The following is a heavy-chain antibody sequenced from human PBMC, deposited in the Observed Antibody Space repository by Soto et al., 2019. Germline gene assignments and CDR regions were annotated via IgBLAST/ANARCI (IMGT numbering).Heavy chain of an antibody. CDR2: INAGNGNT. D-gene: IGHD5-18*01. CDR3: ARDPGYSYGYN. V-gene: IGHV1-3*01. Sequence: QVQLVQSGAEVKKPGASVKVSCKASGYTFTSYAMHLVRQAPGQRLEWMGWINAGNGNTKYSQKFQGRVTITRDTSASTAYMELSSLRSEDTDVYYCARDPGYSYGYNWGQGTLVTVSS. J-gene: IGHJ4*02. CDR1: GYTFTSYA.